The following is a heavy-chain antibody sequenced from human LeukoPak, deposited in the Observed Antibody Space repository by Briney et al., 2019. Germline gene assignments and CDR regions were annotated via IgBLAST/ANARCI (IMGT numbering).Heavy chain of an antibody. D-gene: IGHD5-24*01. CDR2: ISYSGST. CDR1: GGSFSGYY. V-gene: IGHV4-59*08. Sequence: SETLSLTCAVYGGSFSGYYWSWIRQPPGKGLEWIGYISYSGSTNYSPSLKSRVTISVDTSKNQFSLKLSSVTAADTAVYYCARNGYMGYNWFDPWGQGTLVTVSS. CDR3: ARNGYMGYNWFDP. J-gene: IGHJ5*02.